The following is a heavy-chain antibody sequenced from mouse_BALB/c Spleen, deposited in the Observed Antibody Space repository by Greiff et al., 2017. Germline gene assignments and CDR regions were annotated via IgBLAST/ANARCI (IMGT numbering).Heavy chain of an antibody. D-gene: IGHD2-10*02. CDR1: GYTFTSYY. J-gene: IGHJ3*01. CDR3: TRGGYGILSFAY. Sequence: QVQLQQSGAELVKPGASVKLSCKASGYTFTSYYMYWVKQRPGQGLEWIGGINPSNGGTNFNEKFKSKATLTVDKSSSTAYMQLSSLTSEDSAVYYCTRGGYGILSFAYWGQGTLVTVSA. V-gene: IGHV1S81*02. CDR2: INPSNGGT.